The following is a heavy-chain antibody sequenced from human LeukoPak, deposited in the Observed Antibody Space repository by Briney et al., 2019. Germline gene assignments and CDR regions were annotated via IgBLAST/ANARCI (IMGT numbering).Heavy chain of an antibody. CDR3: ARDGDTIAAAGVVPFWAY. J-gene: IGHJ4*02. CDR2: INPSGGST. D-gene: IGHD6-13*01. Sequence: ASVKVSCKASGYTFTSYYMHWVRQAPGQGLEWMGIINPSGGSTSYAQKFQGRVTMTRDTSTSTVYMELSSLRSEDTAVYYCARDGDTIAAAGVVPFWAYWGQGTLVTVSS. V-gene: IGHV1-46*01. CDR1: GYTFTSYY.